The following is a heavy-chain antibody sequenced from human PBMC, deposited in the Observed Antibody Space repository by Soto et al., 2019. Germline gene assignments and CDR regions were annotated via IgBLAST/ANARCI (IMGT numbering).Heavy chain of an antibody. V-gene: IGHV1-18*04. D-gene: IGHD2-15*01. CDR3: AREPLCGGKCYDNYFDP. J-gene: IGHJ5*02. Sequence: ASVKVSCKASGYTFTTHDITWVRQAPGQGLEWMGYFSVYNGNTESSQKFQGRVTITTDTSASTAYMELRSLTSEDTAVYYCAREPLCGGKCYDNYFDPWGQGTLVTVSS. CDR2: FSVYNGNT. CDR1: GYTFTTHD.